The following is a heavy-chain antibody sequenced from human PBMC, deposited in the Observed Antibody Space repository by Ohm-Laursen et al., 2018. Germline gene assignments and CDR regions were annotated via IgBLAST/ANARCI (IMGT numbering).Heavy chain of an antibody. D-gene: IGHD6-19*01. CDR1: GYTFTSYD. CDR2: MNPNSGNT. V-gene: IGHV1-8*01. Sequence: GASVKVSCNASGYTFTSYDINWVRQAPGQGLEWMGWMNPNSGNTGYAQKFQGRVTMTRNTSISTAYMELSSLRSEDTAVYYCARNLGNSGWFDYWGRGTLVTVSS. J-gene: IGHJ4*02. CDR3: ARNLGNSGWFDY.